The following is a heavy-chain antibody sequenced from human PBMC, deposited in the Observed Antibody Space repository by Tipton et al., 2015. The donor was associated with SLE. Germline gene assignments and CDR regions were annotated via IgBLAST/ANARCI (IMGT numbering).Heavy chain of an antibody. CDR3: ARRARGSSSWDY. D-gene: IGHD6-13*01. Sequence: TLSLTCTVSGGSISSHYWSWIRQPPGKGLEWIGSIYYSGSTYYNPSLKSRVTISVDTSKNQFSLKLSSVTAADTAVYYCARRARGSSSWDYWGQGTLVTVSS. V-gene: IGHV4-59*05. J-gene: IGHJ4*02. CDR1: GGSISSHY. CDR2: IYYSGST.